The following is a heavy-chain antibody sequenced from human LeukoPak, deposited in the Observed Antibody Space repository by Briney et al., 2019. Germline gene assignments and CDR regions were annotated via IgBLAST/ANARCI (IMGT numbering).Heavy chain of an antibody. J-gene: IGHJ2*01. Sequence: PGGSLRLSCAASGFTFSSYSINWVRQAPGKGLEWVSCVSSTSSFIYYADSVKGRFTISRDNAKNSLYLQMNSLRAEDTAVYYCAKGGGSYPWYFDLWGRGTLVTVSS. CDR3: AKGGGSYPWYFDL. D-gene: IGHD1-26*01. CDR1: GFTFSSYS. CDR2: VSSTSSFI. V-gene: IGHV3-21*04.